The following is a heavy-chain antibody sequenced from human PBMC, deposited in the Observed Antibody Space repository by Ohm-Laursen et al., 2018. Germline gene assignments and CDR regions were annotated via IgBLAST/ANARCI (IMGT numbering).Heavy chain of an antibody. CDR3: ARDPPQGGIAAAGTSGDY. CDR2: IYSGGST. D-gene: IGHD6-13*01. J-gene: IGHJ4*02. Sequence: GSLRLSCAASGFTVSSNYMSWVRQAPGKGLEWVSVIYSGGSTYYADSVKGRFTISRDNSKNTLYLQMNSLRAEDTAVYYCARDPPQGGIAAAGTSGDYWGQGTLVTVSS. V-gene: IGHV3-66*01. CDR1: GFTVSSNY.